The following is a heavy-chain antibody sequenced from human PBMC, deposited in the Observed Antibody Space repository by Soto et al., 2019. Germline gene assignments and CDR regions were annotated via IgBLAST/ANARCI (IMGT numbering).Heavy chain of an antibody. CDR2: ISGNGQNT. CDR3: AKRGTTAFRMDV. D-gene: IGHD1-1*01. V-gene: IGHV3-23*01. CDR1: GFTFDNSA. Sequence: GGSLRLSCAASGFTFDNSAMNWVRQAPGKGLEWLSLISGNGQNTYNVDSVKGRLTVSRDNSKNTLYLQMNSPRAEDTAMYYCAKRGTTAFRMDVWGRGTSVTVSS. J-gene: IGHJ6*02.